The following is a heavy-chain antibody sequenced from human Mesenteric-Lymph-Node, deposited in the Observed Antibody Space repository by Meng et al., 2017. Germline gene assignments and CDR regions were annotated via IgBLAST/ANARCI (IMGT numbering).Heavy chain of an antibody. CDR3: ATRYCSGGSCYWRWFDP. V-gene: IGHV4-34*01. CDR2: INHSGST. Sequence: GSLRLSCAVYGGSFSGYYWSWIRQPPGKGLEWIGEINHSGSTNYNPSLKSRVTISVDTSKNQFSLKLSSVTAADTAVYYCATRYCSGGSCYWRWFDPWGQGTRVTGSS. D-gene: IGHD2-15*01. J-gene: IGHJ5*02. CDR1: GGSFSGYY.